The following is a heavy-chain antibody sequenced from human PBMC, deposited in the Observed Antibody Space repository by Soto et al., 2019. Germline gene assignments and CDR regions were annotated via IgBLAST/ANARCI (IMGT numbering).Heavy chain of an antibody. V-gene: IGHV3-23*01. Sequence: EVQLLESGGGLVQPGGSLRLSCAASGFTFNNYAMTWVSQAPGKGLEWVSAISGGGDTTSYADSVKGRFTVSRDGSKNTLYLQMSSLRAEDTALYYCAKGRGGSGSLTPRVDFWGQRTLVTVSS. J-gene: IGHJ4*02. CDR1: GFTFNNYA. D-gene: IGHD3-10*01. CDR3: AKGRGGSGSLTPRVDF. CDR2: ISGGGDTT.